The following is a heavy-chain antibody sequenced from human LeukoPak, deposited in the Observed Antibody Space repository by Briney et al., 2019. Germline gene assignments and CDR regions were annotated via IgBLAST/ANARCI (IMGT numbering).Heavy chain of an antibody. D-gene: IGHD6-6*01. CDR3: ASENSSSSQFDY. CDR2: IHYSGST. J-gene: IGHJ4*02. CDR1: GGSISSSSYY. Sequence: SETLSLTCTVSGGSISSSSYYWGWIRQPPGKGLEWIGSIHYSGSTYYNPSLKSRVTISVDTSKNQFSLKLSSVTAADTAVYYCASENSSSSQFDYWGQGTLVTVSS. V-gene: IGHV4-39*01.